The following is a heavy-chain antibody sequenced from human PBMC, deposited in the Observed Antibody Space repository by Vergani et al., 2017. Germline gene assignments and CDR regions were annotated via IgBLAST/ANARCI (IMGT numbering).Heavy chain of an antibody. V-gene: IGHV3-74*01. CDR1: GFTFSSYW. D-gene: IGHD5-24*01. J-gene: IGHJ4*02. CDR2: INSDGSST. CDR3: ARTSLQRRDGYKRFDY. Sequence: EVQLVESGGGLVQPGGSLRLSCAASGFTFSSYWMHWVRQAPGKGLVWVSRINSDGSSTSYADSVKGRFTISRDNAKNTLYLQMNSLRADDTAVYYCARTSLQRRDGYKRFDYWGQGTLVTVSS.